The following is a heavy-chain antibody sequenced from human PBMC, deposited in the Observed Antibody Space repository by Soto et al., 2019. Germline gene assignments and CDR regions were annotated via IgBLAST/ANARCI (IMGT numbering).Heavy chain of an antibody. CDR3: ARVNLYCSGGSCYFSYYYYYMDV. CDR2: MNPNSGNT. V-gene: IGHV1-8*01. CDR1: GYTFTSYD. D-gene: IGHD2-15*01. Sequence: ASVKVSCKASGYTFTSYDINWVRQATGQGLEWMGWMNPNSGNTGYAQKFQGRVTMTRNTSISTAYMELSSLRSEDTAVYYCARVNLYCSGGSCYFSYYYYYMDVWGKGTTVTVSS. J-gene: IGHJ6*03.